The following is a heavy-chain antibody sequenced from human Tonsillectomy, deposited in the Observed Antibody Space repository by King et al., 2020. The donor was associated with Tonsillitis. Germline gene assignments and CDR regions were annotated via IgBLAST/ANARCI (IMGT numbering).Heavy chain of an antibody. J-gene: IGHJ4*02. Sequence: VQLVESGGGLVQPGGSLRLSCTASGFTFGSHWMSWVRQAPGKGLEYVANINPDGSEENYVDSVKGRFTISRDNAKNSLYLQMHSLRAEDTAVYYCARDGRLLFYWGQGTLVTLSS. CDR3: ARDGRLLFY. V-gene: IGHV3-7*01. CDR1: GFTFGSHW. CDR2: INPDGSEE. D-gene: IGHD1-26*01.